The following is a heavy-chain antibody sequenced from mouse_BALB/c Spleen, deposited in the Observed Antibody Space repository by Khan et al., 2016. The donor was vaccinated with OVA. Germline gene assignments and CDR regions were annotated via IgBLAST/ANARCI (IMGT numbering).Heavy chain of an antibody. CDR2: IWSDGST. D-gene: IGHD2-10*01. Sequence: VQLVESGPGLVAPSQSLSISCTISGFSLTNYGVHWVRQPPGKGLEWLVVIWSDGSTAYNSALNSRLSISKDNSKSQVFLKMNSLQTDDTVMYYCARQPYYHYYIMDYWGQGTSVTVSS. V-gene: IGHV2-6-1*01. CDR3: ARQPYYHYYIMDY. J-gene: IGHJ4*01. CDR1: GFSLTNYG.